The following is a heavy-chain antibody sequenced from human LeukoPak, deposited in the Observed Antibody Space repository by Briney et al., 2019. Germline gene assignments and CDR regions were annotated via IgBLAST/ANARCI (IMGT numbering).Heavy chain of an antibody. CDR3: ARAETYYYGSGSSNWFDP. V-gene: IGHV4-59*08. J-gene: IGHJ5*02. CDR1: GGSISGYY. D-gene: IGHD3-10*01. CDR2: IYYSGTT. Sequence: PSETLSLTCSVSGGSISGYYWSWIRRPPGKGLEWIGYIYYSGTTIYNPSLKSRVTISVDTSNNQFSLKLSSVTAADTAIYFCARAETYYYGSGSSNWFDPWGQGTLVTVSS.